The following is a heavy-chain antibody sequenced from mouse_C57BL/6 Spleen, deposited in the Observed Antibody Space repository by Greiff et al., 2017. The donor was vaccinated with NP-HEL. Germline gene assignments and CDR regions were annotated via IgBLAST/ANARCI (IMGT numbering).Heavy chain of an antibody. CDR2: ISYDGSN. J-gene: IGHJ2*01. D-gene: IGHD1-1*01. V-gene: IGHV3-6*01. CDR3: ARGTDFTVGATDY. CDR1: GYSITSGYY. Sequence: EVKLQESGPGLVKPSQSLSLTCSVTGYSITSGYYWNWIRQFPGNKLEWMGYISYDGSNNYNPSLKNRISITRDTSKNQFFLKLNSVTTEDTATYYCARGTDFTVGATDYWGQGTTLTVSS.